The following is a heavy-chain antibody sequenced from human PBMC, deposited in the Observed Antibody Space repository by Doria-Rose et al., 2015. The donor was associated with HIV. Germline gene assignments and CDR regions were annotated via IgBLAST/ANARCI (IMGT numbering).Heavy chain of an antibody. CDR3: AGSPQKTGYPSYFDYGLDV. CDR2: ISYDGSKK. V-gene: IGHV3-30-3*01. CDR1: RLTFSTYS. Sequence: VQLVQSGGGVVQPGRSLTVSCAASRLTFSTYSMHWVRQAPAKGLEWVAGISYDGSKKYYADSVRGRFTIPRDNSNTTVSLQMSGLRSGDTAVYYCAGSPQKTGYPSYFDYGLDVWGQGTTVTVSS. D-gene: IGHD3-9*01. J-gene: IGHJ6*02.